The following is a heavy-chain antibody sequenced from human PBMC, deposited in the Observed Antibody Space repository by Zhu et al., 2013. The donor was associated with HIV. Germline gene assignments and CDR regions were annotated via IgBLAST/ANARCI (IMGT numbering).Heavy chain of an antibody. CDR2: ISARSGST. D-gene: IGHD2-2*01. V-gene: IGHV1-18*01. Sequence: QVQLVQSGAELKKPGASVMVSCEASGYTFTNFALSWVRQAPGQGLEWMGWISARSGSTNYAEKFQDRVIMSTDISTATASMELRGLRSDDTAVYYCARGVLSCSTTSCQYYFDYWGLGTLVTVSS. CDR3: ARGVLSCSTTSCQYYFDY. J-gene: IGHJ4*02. CDR1: GYTFTNFA.